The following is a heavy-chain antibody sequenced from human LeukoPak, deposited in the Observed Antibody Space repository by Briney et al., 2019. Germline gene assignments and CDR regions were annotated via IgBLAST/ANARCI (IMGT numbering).Heavy chain of an antibody. Sequence: ASVKVSCKASGYTFTSYYMHWVRQAPGQGLEWMGIINPSGGSTSYAQKFQGRVTITADKSTSTAYMELSSLRSEDTAVYYCARDPGYDSSGYYYWGQGTLVTVSS. V-gene: IGHV1-46*01. D-gene: IGHD3-22*01. CDR1: GYTFTSYY. CDR3: ARDPGYDSSGYYY. J-gene: IGHJ4*02. CDR2: INPSGGST.